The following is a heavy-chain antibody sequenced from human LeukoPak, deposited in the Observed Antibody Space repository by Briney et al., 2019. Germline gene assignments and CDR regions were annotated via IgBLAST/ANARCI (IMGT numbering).Heavy chain of an antibody. CDR3: ARSYGSGSYYNVSDDWFDP. Sequence: ASVKVSCKASGYTFTSYDINWVRQATGQGLEWMGWMNPNSGNTGYAQKFQGRVTMTRNTSISTAYVELSSLRSEDTAVYYCARSYGSGSYYNVSDDWFDPWGQGTLVTVSS. V-gene: IGHV1-8*01. CDR1: GYTFTSYD. D-gene: IGHD3-10*01. J-gene: IGHJ5*02. CDR2: MNPNSGNT.